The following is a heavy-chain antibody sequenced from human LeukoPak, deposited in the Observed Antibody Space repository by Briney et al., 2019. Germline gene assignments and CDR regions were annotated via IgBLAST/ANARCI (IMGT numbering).Heavy chain of an antibody. D-gene: IGHD6-6*01. CDR3: AKVPYSSSSGGYFDY. V-gene: IGHV3-9*03. Sequence: PGGSLRLSCAASGFTFDDYAMHWVRQAPGKGLEWVSGISWNSGSIGYADSVKSRFTISRDNAKNSLYLQMNSLRAEDMALYYCAKVPYSSSSGGYFDYWGQGTLVTVSS. CDR2: ISWNSGSI. CDR1: GFTFDDYA. J-gene: IGHJ4*02.